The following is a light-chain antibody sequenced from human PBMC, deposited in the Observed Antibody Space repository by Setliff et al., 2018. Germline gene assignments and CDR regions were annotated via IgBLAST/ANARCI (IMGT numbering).Light chain of an antibody. CDR1: SIYFRRYDY. V-gene: IGLV2-8*01. CDR2: KVK. CDR3: SSHGGSNNWSV. J-gene: IGLJ1*01. Sequence: QSALAQPPSASGSPGQSVTISCTGTSIYFRRYDYVSWYQQHPGKAPKLLLYKVKKRPSGVPDRFSGSKSDNTASLTVSGLQAEDEADYYCSSHGGSNNWSVFGSGTKVTVL.